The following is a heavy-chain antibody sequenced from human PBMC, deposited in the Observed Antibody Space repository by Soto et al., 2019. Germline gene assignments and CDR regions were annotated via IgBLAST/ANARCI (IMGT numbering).Heavy chain of an antibody. D-gene: IGHD1-26*01. J-gene: IGHJ4*02. CDR1: GLTFSSYA. CDR2: ISGRGSGK. CDR3: AKDRLAGGSYTFDF. V-gene: IGHV3-23*01. Sequence: EVQLLESGGKLVHPGGSLRLSCEVSGLTFSSYAMGWVRQAPGKGLEWVSTISGRGSGKYYADSVKGRFTISRDNSKNTLYLQMNSLRVEDTAIYYCAKDRLAGGSYTFDFWGQGTPVTVSS.